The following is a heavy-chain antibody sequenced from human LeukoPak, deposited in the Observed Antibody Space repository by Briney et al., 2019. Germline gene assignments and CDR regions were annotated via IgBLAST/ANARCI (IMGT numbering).Heavy chain of an antibody. D-gene: IGHD1-26*01. J-gene: IGHJ4*02. V-gene: IGHV3-23*01. CDR3: AKGGAQV. Sequence: VQPGGSLRLSCAASGFTCSSDAMRWVRQAPGKGLEWVSAISSSGGSTYYADSVRGRFIISRDSSKNTLYLQMNSLRVEDTAVYYCAKGGAQVGGQGTLVTVSS. CDR2: ISSSGGST. CDR1: GFTCSSDA.